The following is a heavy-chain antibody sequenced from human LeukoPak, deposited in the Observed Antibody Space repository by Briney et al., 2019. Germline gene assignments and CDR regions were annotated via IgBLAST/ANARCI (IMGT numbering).Heavy chain of an antibody. CDR1: GFTFGYYS. J-gene: IGHJ4*02. D-gene: IGHD6-19*01. Sequence: PGGSLRLSCVASGFTFGYYSMNWVRQAPGKGLEWVSYINSISGEIWYADSVKGRFTISRDNSKNTLYLQMNSLRVEDTAVYYCAKGPRASGWTYFDYWGQGTLVTVSS. V-gene: IGHV3-48*01. CDR3: AKGPRASGWTYFDY. CDR2: INSISGEI.